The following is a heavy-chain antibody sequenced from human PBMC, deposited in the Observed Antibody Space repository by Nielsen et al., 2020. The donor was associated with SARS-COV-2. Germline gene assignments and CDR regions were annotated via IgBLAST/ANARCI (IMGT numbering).Heavy chain of an antibody. J-gene: IGHJ5*02. CDR3: AREGDSRVPGNWFDT. CDR2: MFYSGST. CDR1: GGSISSDY. Sequence: SETLSLTCTVSGGSISSDYWSWIRQPPGKGLEWIGYMFYSGSTFYNPSLKSRVSISADTTKNQFSLRLRSVTAADTAVYYCAREGDSRVPGNWFDTWGRGALVTVSS. V-gene: IGHV4-59*12. D-gene: IGHD2-2*01.